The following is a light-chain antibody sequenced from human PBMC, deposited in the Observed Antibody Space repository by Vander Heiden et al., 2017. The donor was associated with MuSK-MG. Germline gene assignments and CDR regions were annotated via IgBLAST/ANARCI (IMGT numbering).Light chain of an antibody. Sequence: SSELTQDPAVSVALGQTVRITCQGDSLRTYYASWHQQKPGQAPLLVLFDENNRPSGIPDLFSGSSSGTTASLTITGAQAEDEAYYYCTSQDSSDNRVFGGGTKLTVL. CDR2: DEN. CDR1: SLRTYY. V-gene: IGLV3-19*01. J-gene: IGLJ2*01. CDR3: TSQDSSDNRV.